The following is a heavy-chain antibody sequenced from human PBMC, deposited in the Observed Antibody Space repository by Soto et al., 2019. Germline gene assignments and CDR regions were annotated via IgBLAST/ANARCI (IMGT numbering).Heavy chain of an antibody. J-gene: IGHJ4*02. Sequence: ASVKVSCKASGYTFTGYYMHWVRQAPGQGLEWMGWINPNSGGTNYAQKFQGRVTMTRDTSISTAYMELSRLRSDDTAVYYCARDGSNYEPTDYLGQALLLTVCS. V-gene: IGHV1-2*02. CDR2: INPNSGGT. D-gene: IGHD4-4*01. CDR1: GYTFTGYY. CDR3: ARDGSNYEPTDY.